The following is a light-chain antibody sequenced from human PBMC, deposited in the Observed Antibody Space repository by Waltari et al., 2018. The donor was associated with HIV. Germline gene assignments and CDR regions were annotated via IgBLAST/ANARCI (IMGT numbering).Light chain of an antibody. CDR3: QQYNNWLFT. J-gene: IGKJ3*01. V-gene: IGKV3-15*01. CDR2: DAS. CDR1: QNIRTT. Sequence: EIVMTQSPATLSVSPGERVTLSCRSSQNIRTTLAWYQQKPGQSPRLLISDASTRATGIPDRFRGSGSGTDFALTISSAQSEDFAVYFCQQYNNWLFTFGPGTKVDIK.